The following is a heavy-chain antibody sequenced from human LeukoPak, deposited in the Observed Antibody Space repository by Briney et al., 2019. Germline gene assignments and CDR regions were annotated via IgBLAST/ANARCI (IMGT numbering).Heavy chain of an antibody. CDR3: AKGGTVGFDS. CDR1: GFTFNTYW. CDR2: INSDGSST. J-gene: IGHJ4*02. Sequence: GGSLRLSCAASGFTFNTYWMHWVRQTPGKGLVWVSRINSDGSSTTYADSVKGRFTISRDNAKNTVYQQMNSLRDEDTAVYYCAKGGTVGFDSWGQGTLVTVSS. V-gene: IGHV3-74*01. D-gene: IGHD1-1*01.